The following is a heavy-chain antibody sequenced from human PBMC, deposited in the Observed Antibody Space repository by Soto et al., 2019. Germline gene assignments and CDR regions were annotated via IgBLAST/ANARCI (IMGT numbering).Heavy chain of an antibody. CDR1: GFTFSNAW. D-gene: IGHD2-15*01. V-gene: IGHV3-15*01. CDR2: IKSKTDGGTT. Sequence: EVQLVESGGGLVKPGGSLRLSCAASGFTFSNAWMTWVRQAPGKGLEWVGRIKSKTDGGTTDYAAPVKDRFTISRDDSKNMLYLQMNSLKAEDTAVYYCTTEQGYCSGGTCFYHFYGMDVWGQGTTVTVSS. CDR3: TTEQGYCSGGTCFYHFYGMDV. J-gene: IGHJ6*02.